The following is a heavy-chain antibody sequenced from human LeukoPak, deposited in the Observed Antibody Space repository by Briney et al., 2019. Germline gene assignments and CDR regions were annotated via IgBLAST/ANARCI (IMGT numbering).Heavy chain of an antibody. V-gene: IGHV4-59*01. CDR2: IYYSGST. J-gene: IGHJ5*02. D-gene: IGHD6-13*01. CDR1: GGSISSYY. Sequence: SETLSLTCTVSGGSISSYYWSWIRQPPGKGLEWIGYIYYSGSTNYNPSLKSRVTISVDTSKNQFSLKLSSVTAADTAVYYCARAGGVYERSSWYLDWFDPCGQGTLVTVSS. CDR3: ARAGGVYERSSWYLDWFDP.